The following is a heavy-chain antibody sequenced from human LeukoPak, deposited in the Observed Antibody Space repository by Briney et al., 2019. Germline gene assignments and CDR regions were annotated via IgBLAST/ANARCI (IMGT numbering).Heavy chain of an antibody. D-gene: IGHD3-22*01. CDR1: AYGFTSYW. V-gene: IGHV5-51*01. Sequence: GESLKISRKASAYGFTSYWSGWLRQMPGKGLEWMGIIYPGDSDTRYSPSFQGQVTISADKSISTAYLQWSSLKASDTAMYYCATYYNDRSGYANNWFDPWGQGTLVTVSS. CDR2: IYPGDSDT. CDR3: ATYYNDRSGYANNWFDP. J-gene: IGHJ5*02.